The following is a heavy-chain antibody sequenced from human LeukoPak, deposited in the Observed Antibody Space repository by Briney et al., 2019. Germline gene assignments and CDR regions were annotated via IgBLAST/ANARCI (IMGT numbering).Heavy chain of an antibody. J-gene: IGHJ4*02. CDR3: AKSTWPKNTQPSYFDY. V-gene: IGHV3-23*01. D-gene: IGHD1/OR15-1a*01. CDR2: ISGSGGST. CDR1: GFTFSSYA. Sequence: GGSLRLSCAASGFTFSSYAMSWVRQAPGKGLEWVSAISGSGGSTYYADSVKGRFTISRDNSKNTLYLQMNSLRAEDTAVYYCAKSTWPKNTQPSYFDYWGQGTLVTVSS.